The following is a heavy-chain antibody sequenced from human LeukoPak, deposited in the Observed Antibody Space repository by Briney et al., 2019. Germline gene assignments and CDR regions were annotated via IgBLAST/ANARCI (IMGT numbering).Heavy chain of an antibody. CDR3: AREIREGLDY. CDR2: IIPIFGTT. V-gene: IGHV1-69*01. J-gene: IGHJ4*02. Sequence: ASVKVSCKASGGTFNNYAITWLRQAPGQGLEWMGGIIPIFGTTNYAQKFQGRVTINADESTDTANMELSSLRSEDTAVYYCAREIREGLDYWGQGTLVTVSS. CDR1: GGTFNNYA.